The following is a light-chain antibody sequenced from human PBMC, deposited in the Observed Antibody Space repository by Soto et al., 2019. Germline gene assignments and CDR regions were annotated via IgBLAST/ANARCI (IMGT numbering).Light chain of an antibody. J-gene: IGKJ2*01. CDR1: QSVSSSH. Sequence: EIVLTQSPGTLSLSPGERATLSCRASQSVSSSHLVWYQQKPGQAPRLLIYGASSRATGIPDRFSGSGSGTDFTLTISRLEPEDFAVYHCQQHGYSLGYTCGQGTKLEIK. CDR2: GAS. CDR3: QQHGYSLGYT. V-gene: IGKV3-20*01.